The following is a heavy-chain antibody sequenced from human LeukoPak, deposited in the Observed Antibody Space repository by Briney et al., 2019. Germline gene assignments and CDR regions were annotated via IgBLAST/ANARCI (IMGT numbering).Heavy chain of an antibody. D-gene: IGHD6-13*01. CDR2: ISSSSSTI. CDR3: ARDQSSSWSNGMDV. J-gene: IGHJ6*04. CDR1: GFTFSTYI. V-gene: IGHV3-48*04. Sequence: GGSLRLSCAASGFTFSTYIMNWVRQAPGKGLEWVSYISSSSSTIYYADSVKGRFTISRDNAKNSLYLQMNSLRAEDTAVYYCARDQSSSWSNGMDVWGKGTTVTVSS.